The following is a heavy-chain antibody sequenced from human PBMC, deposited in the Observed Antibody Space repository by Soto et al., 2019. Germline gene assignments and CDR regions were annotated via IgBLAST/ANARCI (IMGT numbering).Heavy chain of an antibody. CDR3: ARGNLEYSSSPYYYYGMDV. V-gene: IGHV4-59*01. Sequence: QVQLQESGPGLVKPSETLSLTCTVSGGSISSYYWSWIRQPPGKGLEWIGYIYYSGSTNYNPSLKSRVTISVDTSKNQFSLKLSSVTAADTAVYYCARGNLEYSSSPYYYYGMDVWGQGTTVTVSS. D-gene: IGHD6-6*01. CDR1: GGSISSYY. CDR2: IYYSGST. J-gene: IGHJ6*02.